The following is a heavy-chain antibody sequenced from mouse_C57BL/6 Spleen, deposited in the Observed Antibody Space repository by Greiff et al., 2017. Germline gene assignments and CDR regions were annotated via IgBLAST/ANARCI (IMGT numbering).Heavy chain of an antibody. CDR1: GYTFTDYY. D-gene: IGHD1-1*01. Sequence: EVQLQQSGPELVKPGASVKISCKASGYTFTDYYMNWVKQSHGKSLEWIGDINPNNGGTSYNQKFKGKATLTVDKSSSTAYMELRSLTSEDSAVYYCARSSYGSSLFAYWGQGTLVTVSA. J-gene: IGHJ3*01. V-gene: IGHV1-26*01. CDR2: INPNNGGT. CDR3: ARSSYGSSLFAY.